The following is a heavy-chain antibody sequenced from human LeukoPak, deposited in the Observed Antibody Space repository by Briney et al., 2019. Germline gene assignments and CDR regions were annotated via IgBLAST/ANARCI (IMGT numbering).Heavy chain of an antibody. CDR1: GFTFSSYW. CDR3: ARDGFEVYYDYVWGSLFDY. D-gene: IGHD3-16*01. Sequence: GGSLRLSCAASGFTFSSYWMSWVRQAPGKGLEWVANITHDGSEKYYADSVKGRFTISRDNAKNSLYLQMNSLRAEDTAVYYCARDGFEVYYDYVWGSLFDYWGQGTLVTVSS. J-gene: IGHJ4*02. V-gene: IGHV3-7*01. CDR2: ITHDGSEK.